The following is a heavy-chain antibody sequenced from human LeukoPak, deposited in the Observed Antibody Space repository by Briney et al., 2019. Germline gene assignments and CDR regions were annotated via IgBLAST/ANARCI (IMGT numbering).Heavy chain of an antibody. CDR3: ARLVVPEAFDFDS. CDR2: IHHSGSA. CDR1: NGPITPYY. Sequence: SETLSLTCSVPNGPITPYYLNWIPQAPGKEPEWIGYIHHSGSANYNPSLKSRVTLSIDTSKDQFFLRLTSVTAADTAVYYCARLVVPEAFDFDSWGQGTLVTVSS. J-gene: IGHJ4*02. V-gene: IGHV4-59*08. D-gene: IGHD2-2*01.